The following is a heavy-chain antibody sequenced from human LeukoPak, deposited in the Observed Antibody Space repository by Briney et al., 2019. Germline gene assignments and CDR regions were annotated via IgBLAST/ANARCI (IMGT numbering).Heavy chain of an antibody. CDR1: GFTFSSYS. V-gene: IGHV3-23*01. J-gene: IGHJ3*02. Sequence: PGGSLRLSCAASGFTFSSYSMNWVRQAPGKGLEWVSAISGSGGSTYYADSVKGRFTISRDNSRNTLYLQMNSLRAEDTAVYYCAKDIKGRRDGYNCAFDIWGQGTMVTVSS. CDR2: ISGSGGST. D-gene: IGHD5-12*01. CDR3: AKDIKGRRDGYNCAFDI.